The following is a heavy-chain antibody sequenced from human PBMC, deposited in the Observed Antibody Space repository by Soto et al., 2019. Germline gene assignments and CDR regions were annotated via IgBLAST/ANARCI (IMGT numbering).Heavy chain of an antibody. J-gene: IGHJ4*02. CDR1: GFIFDDYA. CDR3: ASGRGYDILTGYYHHLAD. V-gene: IGHV3-9*01. Sequence: GGSLRLSCAASGFIFDDYAMHWVRQAPGRGLEWVSGISWNSGSIGYADSVKGRFTISRDNAKKSLYLQMNSLRAEDTALYYCASGRGYDILTGYYHHLADWAQRTLVTVSS. D-gene: IGHD3-9*01. CDR2: ISWNSGSI.